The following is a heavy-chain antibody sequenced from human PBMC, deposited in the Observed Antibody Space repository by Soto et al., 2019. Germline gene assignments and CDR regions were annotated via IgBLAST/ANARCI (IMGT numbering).Heavy chain of an antibody. J-gene: IGHJ6*02. CDR3: ARARTGTTSYYYYYGMDV. V-gene: IGHV1-69*01. Sequence: QVQLVQSGAEVKKPGSSVKVSCKASGGTFSSYAISWVRQAPGQGLEWMGGIIPIFGPANYAQKFQGRVTITADEATSTAYMELSSVRSEDTAVYYCARARTGTTSYYYYYGMDVWGQGTTVTVSS. D-gene: IGHD1-7*01. CDR1: GGTFSSYA. CDR2: IIPIFGPA.